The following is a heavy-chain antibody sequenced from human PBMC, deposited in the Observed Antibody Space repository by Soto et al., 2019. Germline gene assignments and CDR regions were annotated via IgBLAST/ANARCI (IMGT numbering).Heavy chain of an antibody. Sequence: QVQLQQWGAGLLKPSETLSLTCAVYGGSLSGYYWSWIRQPPGKGLEWIGEINRSGSTNYIPSLKSRVIISVDTSKRHFSLKLSSVTAADTAVYYCARGLLGGAATWGQGTLVTVSS. J-gene: IGHJ5*02. D-gene: IGHD3-16*01. CDR3: ARGLLGGAAT. CDR2: INRSGST. V-gene: IGHV4-34*01. CDR1: GGSLSGYY.